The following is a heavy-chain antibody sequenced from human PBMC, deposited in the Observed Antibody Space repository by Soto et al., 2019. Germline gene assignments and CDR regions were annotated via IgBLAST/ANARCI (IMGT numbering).Heavy chain of an antibody. CDR1: GFTVSSFY. D-gene: IGHD3-3*01. J-gene: IGHJ4*02. CDR2: ISSGGST. Sequence: EVPLVESGGGLVQPGGSLSLSCAASGFTVSSFYMTWVRQAPGKGLQWVAVISSGGSTYYADSVKGRFTISRDNSKNTLYLEMNSLRAEDTAVYYCARDTFGGAYDFLHGGQGTLVTVSS. V-gene: IGHV3-66*01. CDR3: ARDTFGGAYDFLH.